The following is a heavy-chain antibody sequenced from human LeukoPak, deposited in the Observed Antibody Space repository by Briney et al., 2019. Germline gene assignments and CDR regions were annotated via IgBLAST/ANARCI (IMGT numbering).Heavy chain of an antibody. CDR2: ISYDGSNK. D-gene: IGHD3-16*01. CDR1: GFTFSSYA. V-gene: IGHV3-30*04. CDR3: ARELVRYLATFGY. Sequence: GRSLRLSCAASGFTFSSYAMHWVRQAPGKGLEWVAVISYDGSNKYYADSVEGRFTISRDNSKNTLYLQMNSLRAEDTAVYYCARELVRYLATFGYWGQGTLVTVSS. J-gene: IGHJ4*02.